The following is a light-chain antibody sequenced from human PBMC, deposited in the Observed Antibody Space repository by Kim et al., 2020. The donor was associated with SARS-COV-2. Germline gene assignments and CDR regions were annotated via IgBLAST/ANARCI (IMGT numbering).Light chain of an antibody. CDR2: DND. Sequence: GQVVTISCSGSYSDIGSSAVNWYHQYPRTAPKLLFYDNDQRPSGVPDRFSVSKSGTSASLAISGLQSEDEADYFCAASDDTLNGVIFGGGTQLTVL. CDR1: YSDIGSSA. V-gene: IGLV1-44*01. J-gene: IGLJ2*01. CDR3: AASDDTLNGVI.